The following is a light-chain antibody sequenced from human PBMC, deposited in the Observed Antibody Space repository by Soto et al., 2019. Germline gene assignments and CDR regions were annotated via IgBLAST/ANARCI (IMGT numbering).Light chain of an antibody. CDR1: QDISNY. J-gene: IGKJ5*01. CDR2: DAS. CDR3: QQYDNLPIT. Sequence: DIEMTQSTSSLSASVGDRVTITCLASQDISNYLNWYQQKPGKAPKLLIYDASNLETGVPSRFSGSGSGTDFTFTISSLQPEDIATYYCQQYDNLPITFGQGTLLEI. V-gene: IGKV1-33*01.